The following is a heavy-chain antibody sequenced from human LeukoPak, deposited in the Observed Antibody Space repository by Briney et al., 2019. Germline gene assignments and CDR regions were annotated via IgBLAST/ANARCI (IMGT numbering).Heavy chain of an antibody. Sequence: ASVKVSCKASGYTFTSYGISWVRQAPGQGLEWMGWISAYNGNTNYAQKLQGRVTMTTDTSTSTAYMELRSLRSDDTAVYYCARDLDGVVVVTATHDYWGQGTLVTVSS. V-gene: IGHV1-18*01. D-gene: IGHD2-21*02. CDR1: GYTFTSYG. CDR2: ISAYNGNT. CDR3: ARDLDGVVVVTATHDY. J-gene: IGHJ4*02.